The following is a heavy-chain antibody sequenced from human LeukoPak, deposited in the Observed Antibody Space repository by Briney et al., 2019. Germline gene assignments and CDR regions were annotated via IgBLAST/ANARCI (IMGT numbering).Heavy chain of an antibody. CDR2: IIPILGIA. D-gene: IGHD6-13*01. CDR3: ASFSIAAACIYYDGMDV. V-gene: IGHV1-69*04. Sequence: SVKVSCKASGGTFSSYAISWVRQAPGQGLERMGRIIPILGIANYAQKFQGRVTITADKSTSTAYMELSSLRSEDTAVYYCASFSIAAACIYYDGMDVWGQGTTVTVSS. J-gene: IGHJ6*02. CDR1: GGTFSSYA.